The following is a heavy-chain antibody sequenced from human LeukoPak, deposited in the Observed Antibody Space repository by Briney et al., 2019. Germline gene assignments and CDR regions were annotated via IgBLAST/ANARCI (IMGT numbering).Heavy chain of an antibody. Sequence: ASVKVSCKASGYTFTDYYMHWVRQAPGQGPEWMGRINPNSGGTKYARKFQGRVTMTRGTSMSTAYMELSRLQSDDTAVYYCAREGCSSASCYGFDSWGQGTLVTVPS. CDR3: AREGCSSASCYGFDS. D-gene: IGHD2-2*01. CDR1: GYTFTDYY. J-gene: IGHJ4*02. V-gene: IGHV1-2*06. CDR2: INPNSGGT.